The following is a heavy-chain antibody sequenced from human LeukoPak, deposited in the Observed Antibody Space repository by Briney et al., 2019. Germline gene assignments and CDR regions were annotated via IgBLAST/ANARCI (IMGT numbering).Heavy chain of an antibody. CDR3: ARVYTGNRWHFDY. CDR2: IKRDGSEK. CDR1: GFTFSTYW. J-gene: IGHJ4*02. D-gene: IGHD2-2*02. V-gene: IGHV3-7*03. Sequence: GGSLRLSCAASGFTFSTYWMSWVRQAPGKGLECVANIKRDGSEKYYVDSVKGRFTIFRDDAKSSLYLRMNSLRAEDTAVYFCARVYTGNRWHFDYWGQGTLVTVSS.